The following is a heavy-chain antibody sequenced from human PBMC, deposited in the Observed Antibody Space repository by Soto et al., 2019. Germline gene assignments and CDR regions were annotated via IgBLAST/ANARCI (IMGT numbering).Heavy chain of an antibody. J-gene: IGHJ5*02. V-gene: IGHV1-18*01. CDR1: GYTFTSYA. Sequence: QVQLVQSGAEVKKPGASVKVSCKASGYTFTSYAISWVRQAPGQGLEWMGWISAHNGNTNYAQKLQGRVTMTTNTSTSTANMELRSLRSDDTAAYYCARASPPNYLWGQGTLVTVPS. CDR2: ISAHNGNT. D-gene: IGHD7-27*01. CDR3: ARASPPNYL.